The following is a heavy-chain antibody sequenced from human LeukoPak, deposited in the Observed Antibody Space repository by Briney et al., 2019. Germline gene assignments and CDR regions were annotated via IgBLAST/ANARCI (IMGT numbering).Heavy chain of an antibody. CDR1: GFTFSSYS. D-gene: IGHD3-3*01. V-gene: IGHV3-21*01. CDR3: ARAVRFLEWLLEAFDI. CDR2: ISSSSSYI. J-gene: IGHJ3*02. Sequence: GGSLRLSCAASGFTFSSYSMNWVRQAPGKGLEWVSSISSSSSYIYYADSVKGRFTISRDNAKNSLYLQMNSLRAEDTAVYYCARAVRFLEWLLEAFDIWGQGTMVTVSS.